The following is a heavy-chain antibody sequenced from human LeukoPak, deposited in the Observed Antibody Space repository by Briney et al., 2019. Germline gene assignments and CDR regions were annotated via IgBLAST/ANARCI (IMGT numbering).Heavy chain of an antibody. CDR3: ASQRITIFGVVRNDAFDI. J-gene: IGHJ3*02. Sequence: SETLSLTCTVSGGSISSSSYYWGWIRQPPGKGLEWIGSIYYSGSTYYNPSLKSRVTISVDTSKNQFSLKLSSVTAADTAVYYCASQRITIFGVVRNDAFDIWGQGTMVTVSS. D-gene: IGHD3-3*01. V-gene: IGHV4-39*01. CDR2: IYYSGST. CDR1: GGSISSSSYY.